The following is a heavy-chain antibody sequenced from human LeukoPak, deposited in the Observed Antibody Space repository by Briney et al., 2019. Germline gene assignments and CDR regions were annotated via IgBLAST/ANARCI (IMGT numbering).Heavy chain of an antibody. CDR2: IYTCGGG. D-gene: IGHD3-3*02. V-gene: IGHV4-4*09. J-gene: IGHJ4*02. Sequence: SETLSLTCTVSGDSISSCYWSWIRQPPGKGLEWVGYIYTCGGGNYIPSLKGRGTISIATSKNQFHLSLTSVTAAAAALSYYARLTRLSTPPYRYYSDYCGQRTLVT. CDR3: ARLTRLSTPPYRYYSDY. CDR1: GDSISSCY.